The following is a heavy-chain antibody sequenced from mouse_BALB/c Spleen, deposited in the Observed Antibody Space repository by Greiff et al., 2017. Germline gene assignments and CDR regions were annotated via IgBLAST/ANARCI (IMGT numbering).Heavy chain of an antibody. Sequence: EVKVVESGGGLVKPGGSLKLSCAASGFTFSSYTMSWVRQTPEKRLEWVATISSGGSYTYYPDSVKGRFTISRDNAKNTLYLQMSSLKSEDTAMYYCTREGYRYDEGYYAMDYWGQGTSVTVSS. CDR2: ISSGGSYT. D-gene: IGHD2-14*01. CDR1: GFTFSSYT. V-gene: IGHV5-6-4*01. J-gene: IGHJ4*01. CDR3: TREGYRYDEGYYAMDY.